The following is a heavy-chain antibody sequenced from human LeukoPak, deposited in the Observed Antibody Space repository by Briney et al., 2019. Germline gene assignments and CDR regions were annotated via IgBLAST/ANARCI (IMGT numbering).Heavy chain of an antibody. J-gene: IGHJ4*02. CDR2: VNTATGNT. CDR3: ARVWGPTPIHYFDY. CDR1: GYSFTISD. Sequence: ASVKVSCKTSGYSFTISDINWLRQAPRQGPEWMGWVNTATGNTGYAQKFQGRVSMTRDTSRTTAYMELRSLTSEDTAVYFCARVWGPTPIHYFDYWGQGSLVTVSP. D-gene: IGHD3-16*01. V-gene: IGHV1-8*01.